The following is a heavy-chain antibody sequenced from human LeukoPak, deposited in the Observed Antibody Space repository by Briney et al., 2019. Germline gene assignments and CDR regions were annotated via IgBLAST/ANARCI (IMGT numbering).Heavy chain of an antibody. CDR2: ISSNGGST. J-gene: IGHJ6*03. Sequence: GGSLRLSCAASGFTFSSYAMHWVRQAPGKGLEYVSAISSNGGSTYYANSVKGRFTISRDNSKNTLYLQMGSLRAEDMAVYYCARDGRLLNYNMDVWGKGTTVTVSS. CDR3: ARDGRLLNYNMDV. V-gene: IGHV3-64*01. D-gene: IGHD2-15*01. CDR1: GFTFSSYA.